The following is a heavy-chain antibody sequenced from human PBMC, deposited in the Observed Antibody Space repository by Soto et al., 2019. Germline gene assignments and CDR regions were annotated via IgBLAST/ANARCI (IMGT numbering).Heavy chain of an antibody. V-gene: IGHV3-11*06. CDR3: AKSYTSSWFFFDY. D-gene: IGHD6-13*01. Sequence: GGSLRLSCAASGFTFSDYSMTWIRQAPGKGLEWVSYISSSSNYTNYADSVKGRFTISRDNAKNSLYLQMNSLRAEDTAVYYCAKSYTSSWFFFDYWGQGTLVTVSS. CDR2: ISSSSNYT. CDR1: GFTFSDYS. J-gene: IGHJ4*02.